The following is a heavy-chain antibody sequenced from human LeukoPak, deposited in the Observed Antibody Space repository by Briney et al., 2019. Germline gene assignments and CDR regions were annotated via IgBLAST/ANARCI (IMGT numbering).Heavy chain of an antibody. Sequence: SVKVSCKASGGTFSSYAISWVRQAPGQGLEWMGGIIPIFGTANYAQKFQGRVTITADESTSTAYMELSSLRSEDTAVCYCAREGGSYAYYFDYWGQGTLVTVSS. D-gene: IGHD1-26*01. CDR3: AREGGSYAYYFDY. CDR1: GGTFSSYA. J-gene: IGHJ4*02. CDR2: IIPIFGTA. V-gene: IGHV1-69*13.